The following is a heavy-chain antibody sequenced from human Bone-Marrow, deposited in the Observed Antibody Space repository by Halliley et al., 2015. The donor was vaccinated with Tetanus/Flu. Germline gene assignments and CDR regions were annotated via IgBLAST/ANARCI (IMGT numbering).Heavy chain of an antibody. CDR1: GFVFRSYG. Sequence: SLRLFCAASGFVFRSYGMHWVRQAPGEAPEWVAHIRYDGGEEDYADSVKGRFTISRDNSLNTLYLQMNSLRPEDTAVYFCARDPATRRVFEYWGQGILVTVSS. J-gene: IGHJ4*02. V-gene: IGHV3-30*03. D-gene: IGHD1-26*01. CDR3: ARDPATRRVFEY. CDR2: IRYDGGEE.